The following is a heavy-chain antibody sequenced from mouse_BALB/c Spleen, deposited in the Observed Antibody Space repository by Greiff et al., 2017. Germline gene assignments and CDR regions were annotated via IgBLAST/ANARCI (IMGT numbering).Heavy chain of an antibody. Sequence: EVNVVESGGGLVQPGGSLKLSCAASGFTFSSYTMSWVRQTPEKRLEWVAYISNGGGSTYYPDTVKGRFTISRDNAKNTLYLQMSSLKSEDTAMYYCARNYYGSRSYFDYWGQGTTLTVSS. D-gene: IGHD1-1*01. CDR1: GFTFSSYT. CDR3: ARNYYGSRSYFDY. J-gene: IGHJ2*01. V-gene: IGHV5-12-2*01. CDR2: ISNGGGST.